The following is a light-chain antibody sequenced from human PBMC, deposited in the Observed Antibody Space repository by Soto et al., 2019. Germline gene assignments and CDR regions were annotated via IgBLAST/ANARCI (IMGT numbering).Light chain of an antibody. CDR2: GAS. J-gene: IGKJ1*01. V-gene: IGKV3-20*01. CDR1: QTISSSF. Sequence: EIVLTQSPGTLSLSPGERATLSCRASQTISSSFLAWYQQKRGQAPRLLIYGASTKATGVPDRFGGSGSGTDFTLTISELEPEDFAVYYCQHYDWSLTWTFGQGTKVEI. CDR3: QHYDWSLTWT.